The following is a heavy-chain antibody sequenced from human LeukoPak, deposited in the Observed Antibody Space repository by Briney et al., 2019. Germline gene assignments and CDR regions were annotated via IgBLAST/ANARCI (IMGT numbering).Heavy chain of an antibody. CDR2: ISHSGTI. Sequence: SETLSLTCIVSGGSISSSNSYRDWIRQPPGRGLEWIGDISHSGTINYNPSLKSRVTISVDTSKNQFSLKLNSVTAADTAVYYCARHYGPWGQGTLVTVSS. CDR3: ARHYGP. J-gene: IGHJ5*02. CDR1: GGSISSSNSY. V-gene: IGHV4-39*01. D-gene: IGHD3-10*01.